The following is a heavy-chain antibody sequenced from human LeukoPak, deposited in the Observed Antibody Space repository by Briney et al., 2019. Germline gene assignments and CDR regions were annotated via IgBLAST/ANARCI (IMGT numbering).Heavy chain of an antibody. CDR1: GYTFTSYC. D-gene: IGHD6-13*01. CDR3: ASSVRSPLGVAAAGFFDY. CDR2: INPSGGST. Sequence: ASVKVSCKASGYTFTSYCMHWVRQAPGQGLEWMGIINPSGGSTSYAQKFQGRVTMTRDTSTSTVYMELSSLRSEDTAVYYCASSVRSPLGVAAAGFFDYWGQGTLVTVSS. V-gene: IGHV1-46*01. J-gene: IGHJ4*02.